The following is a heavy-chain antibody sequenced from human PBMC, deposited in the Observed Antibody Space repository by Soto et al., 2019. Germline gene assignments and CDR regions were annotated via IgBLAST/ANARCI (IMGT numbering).Heavy chain of an antibody. Sequence: SQTLSLTCAISGDSVSSNSAAWNWIRQSPSRGLEWLGRTYYRSKWYNDYAVSVKSRITINPDTSKNQLSLQLNSVTPEDTAVYYCARDRPYSSGWRLNNWFDPWGQGTLVTVSS. J-gene: IGHJ5*02. CDR1: GDSVSSNSAA. CDR2: TYYRSKWYN. V-gene: IGHV6-1*01. D-gene: IGHD6-19*01. CDR3: ARDRPYSSGWRLNNWFDP.